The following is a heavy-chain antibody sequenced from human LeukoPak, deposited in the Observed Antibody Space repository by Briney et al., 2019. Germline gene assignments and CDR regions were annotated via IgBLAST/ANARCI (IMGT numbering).Heavy chain of an antibody. CDR1: GYSISSGYY. CDR3: ARTTEGGYTYGYFYYYYMDV. Sequence: SETLSLTCSVSGYSISSGYYWGWIRQPPGKGLEWIGSIYHSGSTYYNPSLKSRVTISVDTSKNQFSLKLTSVTAADTAVYYCARTTEGGYTYGYFYYYYMDVWGKGTTVTISS. J-gene: IGHJ6*03. CDR2: IYHSGST. D-gene: IGHD5-18*01. V-gene: IGHV4-38-2*02.